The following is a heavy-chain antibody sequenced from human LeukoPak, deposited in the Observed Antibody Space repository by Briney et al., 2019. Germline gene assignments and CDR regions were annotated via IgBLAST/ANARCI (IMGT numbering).Heavy chain of an antibody. CDR1: GGSFSGYY. CDR3: ARLLEYYDSRGYFDY. Sequence: SETLSLTCAVYGGSFSGYYWSWIRQPPGKGLEWIGEINHSGSTNYNPSLKSRVTISVDTSKNQFSLNLRSVTAGDTAVYYCARLLEYYDSRGYFDYWGQGTPVTVSS. D-gene: IGHD3-22*01. V-gene: IGHV4-34*01. J-gene: IGHJ4*02. CDR2: INHSGST.